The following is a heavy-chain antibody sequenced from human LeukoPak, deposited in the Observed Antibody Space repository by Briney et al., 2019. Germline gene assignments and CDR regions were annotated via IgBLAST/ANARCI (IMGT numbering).Heavy chain of an antibody. D-gene: IGHD4-17*01. CDR2: INPNDGGT. CDR1: GYTFTFSY. V-gene: IGHV1-2*02. J-gene: IGHJ6*02. CDR3: ARASKATSVTHP. Sequence: ASVTVSCTASGYTFTFSYMHWVRQAPGQGQEWMGWINPNDGGTNYAQKFKGRVTMTRHTSISTAYMELSGLRSDDTAVYYCARASKATSVTHPWGQGTTVTVFS.